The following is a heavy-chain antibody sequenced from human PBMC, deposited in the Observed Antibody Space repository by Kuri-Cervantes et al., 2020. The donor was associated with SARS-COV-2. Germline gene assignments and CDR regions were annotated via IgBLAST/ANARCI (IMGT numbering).Heavy chain of an antibody. CDR3: ARVGHRIAARLRFVGYFDY. D-gene: IGHD6-6*01. CDR1: GFTFSSYS. J-gene: IGHJ4*02. Sequence: LSLTCAASGFTFSSYSMNWVRQAPGKGLEYVSAISSNGGSTYYADSVKGRFTISRDNSKNTLYLQMGSLRAEDMAVYYCARVGHRIAARLRFVGYFDYWGQGTLVTVSS. CDR2: ISSNGGST. V-gene: IGHV3-64*02.